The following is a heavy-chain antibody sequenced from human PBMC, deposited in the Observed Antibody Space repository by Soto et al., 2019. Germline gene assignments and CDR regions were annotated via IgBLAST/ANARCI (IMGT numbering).Heavy chain of an antibody. J-gene: IGHJ4*02. CDR1: GGSITGYY. D-gene: IGHD4-17*01. CDR3: ARRNYGEEGYFFDF. V-gene: IGHV4-59*08. Sequence: QVQLRESGPGLVRPSETLSLTCTVSGGSITGYYWSWIRQPPGKGLEWIGYIYDSGTTTYNAALKSRVTSSADTSKYQFSLNLRSVTAADTAVYYCARRNYGEEGYFFDFWGQGLLVTVSS. CDR2: IYDSGTT.